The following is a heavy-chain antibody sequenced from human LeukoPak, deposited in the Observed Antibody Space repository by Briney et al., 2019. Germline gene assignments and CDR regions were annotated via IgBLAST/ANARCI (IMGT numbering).Heavy chain of an antibody. CDR1: GYTFSNYG. J-gene: IGHJ4*02. CDR3: ARVGYVSYYYDSSGYYAPFDY. V-gene: IGHV1-3*01. Sequence: ASVKVSCKASGYTFSNYGISWVRQAPGQGLEWMGWINAGNGNTKYSQKFQGRVTITRDTSASTAYMELSSLRSEDTAVYYCARVGYVSYYYDSSGYYAPFDYWGQGTLVTVSS. CDR2: INAGNGNT. D-gene: IGHD3-22*01.